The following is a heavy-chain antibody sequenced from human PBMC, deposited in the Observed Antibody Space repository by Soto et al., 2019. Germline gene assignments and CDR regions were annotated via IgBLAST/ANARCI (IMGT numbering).Heavy chain of an antibody. CDR3: ATSNGSGSAHFDS. J-gene: IGHJ4*02. D-gene: IGHD3-10*01. CDR2: IIPMLGMS. CDR1: GDIFSRST. Sequence: QVQLVQSGTEVTKPGSSVTVSCTASGDIFSRSTLSWVRQAPGQRLEWMGRIIPMLGMSNSALKFQGRLTISADTSTNKVLMHLNSLRSDDPAVYYCATSNGSGSAHFDSWGQGTLVTVSS. V-gene: IGHV1-69*02.